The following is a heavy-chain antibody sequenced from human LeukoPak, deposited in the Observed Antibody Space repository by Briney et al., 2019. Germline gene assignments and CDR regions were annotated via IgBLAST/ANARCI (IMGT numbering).Heavy chain of an antibody. CDR1: GGSISSGSYY. J-gene: IGHJ6*03. V-gene: IGHV4-61*02. CDR3: ARANRGYCSSTSCYQYYYYYYMDV. CDR2: IYTSGST. Sequence: NPSETLSLTCTVSGGSISSGSYYWSWIRQPAGKGLEWIGRIYTSGSTNYNPSLKSRVTISVDTSKNQFSLKLSSVTAADTAVYYCARANRGYCSSTSCYQYYYYYYMDVWGKGTTVTVSS. D-gene: IGHD2-2*01.